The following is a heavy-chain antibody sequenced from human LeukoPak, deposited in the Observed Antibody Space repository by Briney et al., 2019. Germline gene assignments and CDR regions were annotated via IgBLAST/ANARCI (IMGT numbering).Heavy chain of an antibody. D-gene: IGHD6-19*01. J-gene: IGHJ4*02. CDR3: AKDKAPYRRIAVAGELDY. Sequence: GGSLRLSCAASGFTFDDYAMHWVRQAPGKGLEWVSGISWNSGSIGYADSVKGRFTISRDNAKNSLYLQMNSLRAEDMALYYCAKDKAPYRRIAVAGELDYWGQGTLVTVSS. CDR1: GFTFDDYA. CDR2: ISWNSGSI. V-gene: IGHV3-9*03.